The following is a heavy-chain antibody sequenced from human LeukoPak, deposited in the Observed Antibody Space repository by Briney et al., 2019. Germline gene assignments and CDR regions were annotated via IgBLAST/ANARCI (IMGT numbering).Heavy chain of an antibody. CDR3: AMVEVSSSCPID. J-gene: IGHJ4*02. V-gene: IGHV3-30*03. CDR1: GFTFSSYG. CDR2: ISYDGSNK. D-gene: IGHD6-13*01. Sequence: PRGSLRLSYAASGFTFSSYGMHWVRQAPGKGLEWVAVISYDGSNKYYADSVKGRFTISRDNSKNTLYLQMNSLRAEDTAVYYCAMVEVSSSCPIDWGQGTLVTVSS.